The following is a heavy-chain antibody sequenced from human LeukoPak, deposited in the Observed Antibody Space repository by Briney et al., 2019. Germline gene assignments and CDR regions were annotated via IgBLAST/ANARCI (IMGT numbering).Heavy chain of an antibody. CDR1: GYSISSGYY. D-gene: IGHD4-17*01. J-gene: IGHJ4*02. CDR3: ARDANWGVTTCFDY. CDR2: IYHSGST. Sequence: KFSETLSLTCTVSGYSISSGYYWGWIRQPPGKGLEWIGSIYHSGSTYYNPSLKSRVTISVDTSKNQFSLKLSSVTAADTAVYYCARDANWGVTTCFDYWGQGTLVTVSS. V-gene: IGHV4-38-2*02.